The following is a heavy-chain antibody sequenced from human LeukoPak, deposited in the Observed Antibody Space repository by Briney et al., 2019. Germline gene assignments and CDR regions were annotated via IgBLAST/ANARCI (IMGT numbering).Heavy chain of an antibody. Sequence: GRSLRLSCAASGFTFDDYAMHWVRQAPGKGLAWVSGISWNSGSIGYADSVKGRFTISRDNAKNSLYLQMNSLRAEDTALYYCAKDYDYGDSPYAFDIWGQGTMVTVSS. V-gene: IGHV3-9*01. CDR1: GFTFDDYA. CDR3: AKDYDYGDSPYAFDI. CDR2: ISWNSGSI. D-gene: IGHD4-17*01. J-gene: IGHJ3*02.